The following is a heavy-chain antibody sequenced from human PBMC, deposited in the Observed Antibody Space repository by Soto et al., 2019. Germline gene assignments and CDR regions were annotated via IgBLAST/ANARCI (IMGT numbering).Heavy chain of an antibody. CDR1: GGSFSGYY. J-gene: IGHJ4*02. CDR3: ARATYYYGSGSYPDY. D-gene: IGHD3-10*01. Sequence: QVQLQQWGAGLLKPSETLSLTCAVYGGSFSGYYWSWIRQPPGKGLEWIGEINHSGSTNYNPSLKSRVTISVDTSKNQFSLKLSSVTAADTAVYYCARATYYYGSGSYPDYWGQGNLVTVSS. V-gene: IGHV4-34*01. CDR2: INHSGST.